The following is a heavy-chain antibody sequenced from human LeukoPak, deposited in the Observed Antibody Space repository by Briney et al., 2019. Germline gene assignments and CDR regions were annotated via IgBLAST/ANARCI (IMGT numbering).Heavy chain of an antibody. CDR1: GFSVSGNY. CDR2: IYRSGNT. Sequence: PGGSLRLSCAASGFSVSGNYMAWVRQAPGKGLEWVSVIYRSGNTYYADPVKGRFTISSDNSRNTPHLQMNSLRVEDTAVYYCAREMPGHRYYDSSPLGYWGQGTLVTVSS. V-gene: IGHV3-53*01. D-gene: IGHD3-22*01. J-gene: IGHJ4*02. CDR3: AREMPGHRYYDSSPLGY.